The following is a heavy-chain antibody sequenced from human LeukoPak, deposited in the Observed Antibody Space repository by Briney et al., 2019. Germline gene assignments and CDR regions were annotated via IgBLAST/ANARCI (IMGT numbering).Heavy chain of an antibody. J-gene: IGHJ4*02. D-gene: IGHD3-22*01. V-gene: IGHV1-2*02. CDR1: GYTFSDYY. CDR3: ARATIADSSTYYIDY. CDR2: INPNSGGT. Sequence: GASVKVSCKASGYTFSDYYMHWVRQAPGQGLEWMGWINPNSGGTNYAQKFQGRVIMTRDMSISTAYMEVSRLTSDDTAVYYCARATIADSSTYYIDYWGLGTLVTVSS.